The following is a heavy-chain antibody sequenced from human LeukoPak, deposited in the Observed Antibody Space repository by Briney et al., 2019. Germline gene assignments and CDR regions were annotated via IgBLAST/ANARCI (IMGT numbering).Heavy chain of an antibody. J-gene: IGHJ5*02. Sequence: GGSLRLSCAASGFTFSSYSMNWVRQAPGKGLEWVSSISSSSYIYYADSVKDRFTISRDNAKNSLYLQMNSLRAEDTAAYYCARDSRYYDILTGYYNWFDPWGQGTLVTVSS. CDR2: ISSSSYI. CDR1: GFTFSSYS. V-gene: IGHV3-21*01. D-gene: IGHD3-9*01. CDR3: ARDSRYYDILTGYYNWFDP.